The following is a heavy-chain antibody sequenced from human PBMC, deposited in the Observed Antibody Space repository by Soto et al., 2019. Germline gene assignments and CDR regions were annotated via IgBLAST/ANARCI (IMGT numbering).Heavy chain of an antibody. V-gene: IGHV3-23*01. CDR1: GFTFSGYA. J-gene: IGHJ4*02. D-gene: IGHD5-12*01. CDR3: AKEGGYSGYVWFDY. Sequence: EVQLLESGGGLVQPGGSLRLSCAASGFTFSGYAISWVRQAAGKGLEWVSTISAAGVITYNADSVKGRFTISRDNSKNTVYLQMNSLSVEDTALYYCAKEGGYSGYVWFDYWGQGTLVTVSS. CDR2: ISAAGVIT.